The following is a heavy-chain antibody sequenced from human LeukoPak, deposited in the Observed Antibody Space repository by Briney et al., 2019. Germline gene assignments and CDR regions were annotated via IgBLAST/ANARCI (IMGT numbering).Heavy chain of an antibody. Sequence: GRSLRLSCAASGFTFSSYAMHWVRQAPGKGLEWVAVISYDGSNKYYADSVKGRFTISRDNSKNTLYLQMNSLRAEDTAVYYCARDPSSSWHLGPYYFDYWGQGTLVTVSS. J-gene: IGHJ4*02. V-gene: IGHV3-30-3*01. CDR2: ISYDGSNK. CDR1: GFTFSSYA. D-gene: IGHD6-13*01. CDR3: ARDPSSSWHLGPYYFDY.